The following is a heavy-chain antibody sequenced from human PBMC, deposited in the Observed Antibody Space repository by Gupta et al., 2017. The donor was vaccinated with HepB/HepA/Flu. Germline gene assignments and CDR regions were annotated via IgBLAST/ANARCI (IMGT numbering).Heavy chain of an antibody. J-gene: IGHJ4*02. Sequence: VQLVEFGGGLVQPGGSLRLSCAASGFSSNHYNINWARQAPGKGLEWVSYISSASSTIYYADSVKGRFTISRDNAMNSVYLQMNSLRDEDTARYYCARAAGSGYFDFWGQGTLVTVSS. CDR3: ARAAGSGYFDF. V-gene: IGHV3-48*02. D-gene: IGHD3-3*01. CDR1: GFSSNHYN. CDR2: ISSASSTI.